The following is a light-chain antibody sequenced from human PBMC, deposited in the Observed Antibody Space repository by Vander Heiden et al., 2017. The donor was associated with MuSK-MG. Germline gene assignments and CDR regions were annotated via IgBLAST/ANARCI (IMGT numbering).Light chain of an antibody. CDR2: GAS. V-gene: IGKV3-20*01. CDR3: QQYSSSPT. J-gene: IGKJ4*01. Sequence: EIVLTQSPGTLSLSPGERATLSCRASQSVSSSYLAWYQQKPGQAPRLLIYGASSRATGIPDRFSGSGSGTDFTLTISRLEPEDFAVYYCQQYSSSPTFDGGTKVEIK. CDR1: QSVSSSY.